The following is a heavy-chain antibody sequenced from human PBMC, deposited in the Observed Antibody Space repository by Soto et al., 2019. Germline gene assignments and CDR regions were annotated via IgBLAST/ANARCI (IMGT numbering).Heavy chain of an antibody. D-gene: IGHD6-13*01. V-gene: IGHV1-69*01. Sequence: QVQLVQSGAEVKKPGSSVKVSCKASGGTFSSYAISWVRQAPGQGLEWMGGIIPIFGTANYEQKFQGRVTMTAHESTSTAYMELSSLRSEDTAVYYCARDVSSWPANLFDPWGQGTLVTVSS. J-gene: IGHJ5*02. CDR3: ARDVSSWPANLFDP. CDR2: IIPIFGTA. CDR1: GGTFSSYA.